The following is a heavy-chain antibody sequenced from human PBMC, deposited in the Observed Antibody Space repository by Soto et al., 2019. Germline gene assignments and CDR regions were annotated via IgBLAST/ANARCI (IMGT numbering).Heavy chain of an antibody. CDR2: ISAYNGNT. J-gene: IGHJ4*02. CDR3: ARDSQYSGSYHDDY. V-gene: IGHV1-18*01. D-gene: IGHD1-26*01. CDR1: GYTFTSYG. Sequence: ASVKVSCKASGYTFTSYGISWVRQAPGQGLEWMGWISAYNGNTNYAQKLQGRVTMTTDTSTSTAYMELRSLRSDDTAVYYCARDSQYSGSYHDDYWGQGTLVTVSS.